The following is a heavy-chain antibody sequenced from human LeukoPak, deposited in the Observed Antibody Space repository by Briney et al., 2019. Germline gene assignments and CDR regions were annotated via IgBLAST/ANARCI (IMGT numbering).Heavy chain of an antibody. V-gene: IGHV4-34*01. D-gene: IGHD3-22*01. J-gene: IGHJ3*02. CDR3: ARRYYYDSGNYYPIDAFDI. Sequence: SETLSLTCAVYGGSFSGYYWSWIRQPPGKGLEWIGEINHSGSTNYNPSLKSRVTISVDTSKNQFSLKLSSVSAADTAVYYCARRYYYDSGNYYPIDAFDIWGQGTMVTVSS. CDR1: GGSFSGYY. CDR2: INHSGST.